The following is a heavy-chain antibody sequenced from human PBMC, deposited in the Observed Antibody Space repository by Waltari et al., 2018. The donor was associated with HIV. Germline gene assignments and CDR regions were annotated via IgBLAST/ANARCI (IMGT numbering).Heavy chain of an antibody. D-gene: IGHD4-17*01. Sequence: QLQESGPGLVKPSETLSPTCRLSGGSITSSSYYWAWIRQHPGKGLGWIGSVHYNGGAYYKASLESRVTISLYTSQTQFSLSVRSVTATDTAVYYCARLQYGTYADVWGQGTLVTVSS. CDR3: ARLQYGTYADV. V-gene: IGHV4-39*01. CDR2: VHYNGGA. J-gene: IGHJ4*02. CDR1: GGSITSSSYY.